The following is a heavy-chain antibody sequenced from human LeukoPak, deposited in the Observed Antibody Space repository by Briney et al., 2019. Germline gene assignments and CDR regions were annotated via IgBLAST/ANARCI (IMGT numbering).Heavy chain of an antibody. V-gene: IGHV3-23*01. D-gene: IGHD5-18*01. CDR3: AKGAYSYGPNWFDP. Sequence: GGSLRLSCAASGFTFNSYAMTWVRQAPGKGLEWVSSISGSGGSTYYADSVKGRFTVSRDNSKNTLYLQMNSLTAADTAVYYCAKGAYSYGPNWFDPWGQGTQVIVSS. J-gene: IGHJ5*02. CDR1: GFTFNSYA. CDR2: ISGSGGST.